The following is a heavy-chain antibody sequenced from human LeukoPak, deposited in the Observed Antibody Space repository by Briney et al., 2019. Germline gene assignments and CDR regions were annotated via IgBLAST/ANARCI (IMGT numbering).Heavy chain of an antibody. Sequence: GGSLRLSCADSGFTVSSNYMRWVRQAPGKGLEWVSAIGGSGDFTYYAEYVRGRFTISRDNSKKTLYLQMNSLRAEDTAVYYCAKADRGWGVITKDWGQGTLVTVSS. CDR1: GFTVSSNY. V-gene: IGHV3-23*01. CDR2: IGGSGDFT. D-gene: IGHD3-10*01. CDR3: AKADRGWGVITKD. J-gene: IGHJ4*02.